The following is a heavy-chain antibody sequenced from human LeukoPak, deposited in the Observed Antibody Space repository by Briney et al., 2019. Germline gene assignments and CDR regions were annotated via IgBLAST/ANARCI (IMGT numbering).Heavy chain of an antibody. D-gene: IGHD5-24*01. Sequence: PGGSLRLSCAASGFIIISYRMSWVRQAPGKGLEWVANIKQDGSEKYYVDSVRGRFTISTDNAKNSLYLQMSSLRGEDTAVYYCARVRDGYKPPKLSSYYYMDVWGKGTTVTISS. J-gene: IGHJ6*03. CDR3: ARVRDGYKPPKLSSYYYMDV. CDR2: IKQDGSEK. V-gene: IGHV3-7*01. CDR1: GFIIISYR.